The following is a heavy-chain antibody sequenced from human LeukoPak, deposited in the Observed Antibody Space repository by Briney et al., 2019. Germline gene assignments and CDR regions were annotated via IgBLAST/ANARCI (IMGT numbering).Heavy chain of an antibody. J-gene: IGHJ6*02. Sequence: GGSLRLSCAASGFTFSDYYMSWIRQAPGKGLEWVSYISSSGNTVYYADSVKGRFTISRNNAKNSLYLQMNSLRAEDTAVFYCARASILRYFDPGLGTGMDVWGQGTTVTVSS. CDR3: ARASILRYFDPGLGTGMDV. CDR1: GFTFSDYY. V-gene: IGHV3-11*01. CDR2: ISSSGNTV. D-gene: IGHD3-9*01.